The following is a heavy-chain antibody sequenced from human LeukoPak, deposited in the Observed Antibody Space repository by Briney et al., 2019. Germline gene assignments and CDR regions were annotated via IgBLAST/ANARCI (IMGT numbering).Heavy chain of an antibody. Sequence: WVLQPPGKGLEWIGSMFYTGSTYYNPSLRPRVTLSVDTSKKQLSLNLTSGTAADTAVYFCARLLLGSTVIDYWGQGALVIVSS. CDR3: ARLLLGSTVIDY. V-gene: IGHV4-39*01. D-gene: IGHD2-8*02. J-gene: IGHJ4*02. CDR2: MFYTGST.